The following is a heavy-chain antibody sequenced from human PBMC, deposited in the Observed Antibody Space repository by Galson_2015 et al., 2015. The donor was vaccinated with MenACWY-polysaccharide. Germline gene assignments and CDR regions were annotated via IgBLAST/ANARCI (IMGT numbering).Heavy chain of an antibody. CDR2: ISYDGSNK. CDR1: GFTFSSYG. J-gene: IGHJ4*02. D-gene: IGHD3-3*01. V-gene: IGHV3-30*18. CDR3: AKLGYYFWSGSTPYYFDY. Sequence: SLRLSCEASGFTFSSYGMHWVRQAPGKGLEWVEVISYDGSNKYYADSVKGRFTISRDNSKNTLYLQMNSLRAEDTAVYYCAKLGYYFWSGSTPYYFDYWGQGTLVTVSS.